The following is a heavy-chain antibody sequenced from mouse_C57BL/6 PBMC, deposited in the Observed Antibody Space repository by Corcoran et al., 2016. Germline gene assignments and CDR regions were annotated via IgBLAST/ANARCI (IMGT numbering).Heavy chain of an antibody. CDR1: GYTFTDYY. V-gene: IGHV1-84*01. CDR3: ARQQIYYGNPYAMDY. J-gene: IGHJ4*01. Sequence: QIQLQQSGPELVKPGSSVKISCKASGYTFTDYYINWVKQRPGQGLEWIGWIYPGSGNTKYNEKFKGKATLTVDTSSSTAYMQLSSLTSEDSAVYFCARQQIYYGNPYAMDYWGQGTAVTVSS. D-gene: IGHD2-1*01. CDR2: IYPGSGNT.